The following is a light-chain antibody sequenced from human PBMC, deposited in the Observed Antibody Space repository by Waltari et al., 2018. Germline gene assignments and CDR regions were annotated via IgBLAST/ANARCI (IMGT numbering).Light chain of an antibody. CDR3: SSYTRSHTYV. Sequence: QSALTQPASVSGSPGQSITISCTGTNNDVGAYNFVPRYQQHPGKAPKLMIHEVSNRPSGVSNRFSGSKSGNTASLTISGLQAEDEADYHCSSYTRSHTYVFGPGTTVTVL. V-gene: IGLV2-14*01. CDR1: NNDVGAYNF. CDR2: EVS. J-gene: IGLJ1*01.